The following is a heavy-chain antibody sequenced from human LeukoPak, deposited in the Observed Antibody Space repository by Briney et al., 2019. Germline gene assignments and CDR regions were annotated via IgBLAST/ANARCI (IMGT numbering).Heavy chain of an antibody. Sequence: SETLSLTCAVSGDSISSNYWWTWVRQPPGKGLEWIGEIHHSGSTNYSPSLKSRATISVDYSRNQFSLGLSSVTAADTAVYYCARGGGWGNWNDAVDYWGQGTLVTVSS. D-gene: IGHD1-1*01. V-gene: IGHV4-4*02. CDR3: ARGGGWGNWNDAVDY. CDR2: IHHSGST. J-gene: IGHJ4*02. CDR1: GDSISSNYW.